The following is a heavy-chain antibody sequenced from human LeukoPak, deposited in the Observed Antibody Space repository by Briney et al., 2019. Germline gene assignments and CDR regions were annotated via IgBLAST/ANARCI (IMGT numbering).Heavy chain of an antibody. D-gene: IGHD2-15*01. Sequence: SETLSLTCAVSGVSISSNLWWTWVRQPPGKGLEWIAEIHHSGSINYNPSLKSRVTISVDKAKNQFSLNLNSVTAADTAVYYCARHIVVVVAARKNNWFDPWGQGTLVTVSS. CDR3: ARHIVVVVAARKNNWFDP. CDR2: IHHSGSI. CDR1: GVSISSNLW. V-gene: IGHV4-4*02. J-gene: IGHJ5*02.